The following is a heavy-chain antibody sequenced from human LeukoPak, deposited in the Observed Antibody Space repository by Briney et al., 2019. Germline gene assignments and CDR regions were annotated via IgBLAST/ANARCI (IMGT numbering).Heavy chain of an antibody. J-gene: IGHJ4*02. V-gene: IGHV1-18*01. CDR3: ARVYGFGEFTFDY. Sequence: ASVKVSCKASGYTFSTYHGISWVRQAPGQGLEWMGWISAYNDNANYAQKLQGRVSMTTDTSTSIAYMELSRLRSDDTAVYYCARVYGFGEFTFDYWGQGTLVTVSS. D-gene: IGHD3-10*01. CDR2: ISAYNDNA. CDR1: GYTFSTYHG.